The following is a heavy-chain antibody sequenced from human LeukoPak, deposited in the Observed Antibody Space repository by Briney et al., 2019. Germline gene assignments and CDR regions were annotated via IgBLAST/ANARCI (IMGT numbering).Heavy chain of an antibody. CDR2: INPNSGGT. Sequence: APVKVSCKASGYTFTGYYMHWVRQAPGQGLEWMGWINPNSGGTNYAQKFQGRVTMTRDTSISTAYMELSRLRSDDTAVYYCARGPRGIAVAAVDYWGQGTLVTVSS. CDR3: ARGPRGIAVAAVDY. CDR1: GYTFTGYY. V-gene: IGHV1-2*02. D-gene: IGHD6-19*01. J-gene: IGHJ4*02.